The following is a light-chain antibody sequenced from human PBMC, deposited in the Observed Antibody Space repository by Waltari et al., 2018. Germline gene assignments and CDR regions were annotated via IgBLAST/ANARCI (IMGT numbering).Light chain of an antibody. V-gene: IGKV4-1*01. CDR3: QQYYSTPGWT. CDR2: WAS. J-gene: IGKJ1*01. Sequence: DIVMTQSPDSLAVSLGERATINCKSSQSVLYSSNNKNYLAWYQQKPGQPPKLLIYWASTQEPGVPDRFSGSGSGTDFTLTISSLQAEDVAVYYCQQYYSTPGWTFGQGTKVEIK. CDR1: QSVLYSSNNKNY.